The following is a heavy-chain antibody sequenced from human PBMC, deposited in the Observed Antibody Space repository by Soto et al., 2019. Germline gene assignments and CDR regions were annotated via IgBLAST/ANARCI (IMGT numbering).Heavy chain of an antibody. CDR1: GFTFSNTW. CDR2: IESKTDGGTT. Sequence: EVQLVESGGSLVKPGGSLRLSCAASGFTFSNTWMSWVRQAPGKGLEWVGSIESKTDGGTTDYAAPVKGRFTISRDDSKNTLYLQMNSLKTEDTAVYYCTTNLDVCCSGGSCYFLAVFFGFDYWGQGTLVTVSS. J-gene: IGHJ4*02. V-gene: IGHV3-15*04. D-gene: IGHD2-15*01. CDR3: TTNLDVCCSGGSCYFLAVFFGFDY.